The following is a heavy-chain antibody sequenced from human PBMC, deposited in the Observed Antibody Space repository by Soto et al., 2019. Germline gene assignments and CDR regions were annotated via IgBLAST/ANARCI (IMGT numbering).Heavy chain of an antibody. V-gene: IGHV4-59*01. CDR1: GGSISSYY. J-gene: IGHJ4*02. D-gene: IGHD6-13*01. Sequence: SETLSLTCTVSGGSISSYYWSWIRQPPGKGLEWIGYIYYSGSTNYNPSLKSRVTISVDTSKNQFSLKLSSVTTADTAVYYCARLSGEQQLVLNYFDYWGQGTLVTVSS. CDR2: IYYSGST. CDR3: ARLSGEQQLVLNYFDY.